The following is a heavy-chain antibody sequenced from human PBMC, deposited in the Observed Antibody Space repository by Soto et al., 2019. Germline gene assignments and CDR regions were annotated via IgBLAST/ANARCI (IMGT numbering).Heavy chain of an antibody. CDR2: ISYDGSNK. D-gene: IGHD6-6*01. CDR3: AKGSARVIPVYYYYGMDV. CDR1: GFTFSSYA. J-gene: IGHJ6*02. V-gene: IGHV3-30-3*01. Sequence: SGGSLRLSCAASGFTFSSYAMHWVRQAPGKGLEWVAVISYDGSNKYYADSVKGRFTISRDNSKNTLYLQMNSLRAEDTAVYYCAKGSARVIPVYYYYGMDVWGQGTTVTVSS.